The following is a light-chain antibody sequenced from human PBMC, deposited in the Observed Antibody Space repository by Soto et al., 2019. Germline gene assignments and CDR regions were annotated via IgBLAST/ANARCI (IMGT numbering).Light chain of an antibody. CDR3: QQHINWPLT. J-gene: IGKJ4*01. V-gene: IGKV1-33*01. CDR2: DSS. Sequence: DIQMTQSPSSLSASLGDRVTITCQASQDISNYLSWYQQKPGKAPKLLIYDSSNLQTGVPSRFSGSGSGADFPLTISSLEPGDFALYYCQQHINWPLTFGGGTKV. CDR1: QDISNY.